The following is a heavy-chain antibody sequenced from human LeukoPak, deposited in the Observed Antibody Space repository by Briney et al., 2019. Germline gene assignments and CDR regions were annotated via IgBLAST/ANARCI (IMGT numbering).Heavy chain of an antibody. Sequence: PSQTLSLTCAVSGGSISSGGYSWSWIRQPPGKGLEWIGYIYHSGSTYYNPSLKSRVTISVDRSKNQFSLELSSVTAADTAVYYCARTDYYYDSSGYTRSDAFDIWGQGTMVTVSS. D-gene: IGHD3-22*01. CDR1: GGSISSGGYS. V-gene: IGHV4-30-2*01. CDR2: IYHSGST. CDR3: ARTDYYYDSSGYTRSDAFDI. J-gene: IGHJ3*02.